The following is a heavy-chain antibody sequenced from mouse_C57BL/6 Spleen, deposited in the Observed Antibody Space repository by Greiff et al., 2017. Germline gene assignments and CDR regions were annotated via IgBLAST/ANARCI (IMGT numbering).Heavy chain of an antibody. D-gene: IGHD4-1*01. CDR3: AAHLGRGFAY. Sequence: QVQLQQSGAELVKPGASVKLSCKASGYTFTSYWMHWVKQRPGQGLEWIGMIHPNSGSTNYNEKFKSKATLTVDKSSSTAYMQLSSLTSEDSAVYYCAAHLGRGFAYWGQGTLVTVSA. CDR1: GYTFTSYW. CDR2: IHPNSGST. J-gene: IGHJ3*01. V-gene: IGHV1-64*01.